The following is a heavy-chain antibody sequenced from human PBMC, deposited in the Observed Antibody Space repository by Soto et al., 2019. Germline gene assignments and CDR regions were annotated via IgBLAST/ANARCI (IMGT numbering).Heavy chain of an antibody. Sequence: PGGSLRLSCAASGFTFSSYAMNWVRQAPGKGLEWVSTISVSGGSTYYADSVKGRFTISRDNSKNTLYLQMNSLRAEDTAVYYCAKDINDYYDRSHNLASGGQGTLVTVSS. CDR1: GFTFSSYA. CDR2: ISVSGGST. J-gene: IGHJ4*02. D-gene: IGHD3-22*01. CDR3: AKDINDYYDRSHNLAS. V-gene: IGHV3-23*01.